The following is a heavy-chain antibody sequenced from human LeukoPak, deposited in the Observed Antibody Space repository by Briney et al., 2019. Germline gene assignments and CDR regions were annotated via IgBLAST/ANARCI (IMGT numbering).Heavy chain of an antibody. Sequence: SETLSLTCTVSGGSISSYYWSWIRQPPGKGLEWIRYIYYTGSTNYNPSLKSRVTISVDTSKNQFSLKLSSVTAADTAVYYCAREQSRATAFDVWGQGTIVTVSS. V-gene: IGHV4-59*12. D-gene: IGHD1-26*01. CDR3: AREQSRATAFDV. CDR1: GGSISSYY. J-gene: IGHJ3*01. CDR2: IYYTGST.